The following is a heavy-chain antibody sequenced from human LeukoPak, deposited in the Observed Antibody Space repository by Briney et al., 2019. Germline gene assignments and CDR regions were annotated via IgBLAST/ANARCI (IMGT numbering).Heavy chain of an antibody. CDR1: GFTFSDYY. J-gene: IGHJ4*02. CDR3: ARDSGLVDRIVGATDFDY. CDR2: ISSSGSTI. V-gene: IGHV3-11*04. Sequence: GGSLRLSCAASGFTFSDYYMSWIRQAPGKGLEWVSYISSSGSTIYYADSVKGRFTISRDNAKNSLYLQMNSLRAEDTAVYYCARDSGLVDRIVGATDFDYWGQGTLVTVSS. D-gene: IGHD1-26*01.